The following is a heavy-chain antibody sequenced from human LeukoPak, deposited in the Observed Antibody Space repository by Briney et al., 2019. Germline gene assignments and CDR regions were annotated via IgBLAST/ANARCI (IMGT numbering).Heavy chain of an antibody. CDR3: ARAVGWSYYYYYMDV. J-gene: IGHJ6*03. D-gene: IGHD3-3*01. V-gene: IGHV4-59*01. CDR2: IYNSGST. Sequence: SETLSLTCSVSGGSISSYYWSWIRQPPGKGLEWIGYIYNSGSTNYNPSLKSRVTISVDTSKNQFSLKLSSVTAADTAVYYCARAVGWSYYYYYMDVWGKGTTVTVSS. CDR1: GGSISSYY.